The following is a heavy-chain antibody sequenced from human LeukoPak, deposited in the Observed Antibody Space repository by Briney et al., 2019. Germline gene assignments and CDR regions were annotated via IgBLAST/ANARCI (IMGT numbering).Heavy chain of an antibody. D-gene: IGHD2-15*01. CDR2: IYHSGST. V-gene: IGHV4-38-2*01. Sequence: PSETLSLTCAVSGYSISSGYYWGWIRPPPGKGLEWIGSIYHSGSTYYNPSLKSRVTISVDTSQNHFSLKLSSVTAADTAVYYCARAPKGVVAASDAFDIWGQGTMVTVPS. CDR1: GYSISSGYY. CDR3: ARAPKGVVAASDAFDI. J-gene: IGHJ3*02.